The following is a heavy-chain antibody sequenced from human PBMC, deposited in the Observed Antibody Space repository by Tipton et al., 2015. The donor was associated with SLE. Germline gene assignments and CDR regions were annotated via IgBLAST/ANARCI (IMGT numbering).Heavy chain of an antibody. CDR1: GGSFSGYY. CDR2: IDHRGRT. D-gene: IGHD2-8*01. CDR3: ARHDTNYGRNWFDP. Sequence: TLSLTCAVYGGSFSGYYWSWIRQPPGKGLEWIGEIDHRGRTKYNPSLKSRVTISGDTSKNQFSLKLSSVTAADTAVYYCARHDTNYGRNWFDPWGQGTLVTVSS. J-gene: IGHJ5*02. V-gene: IGHV4-34*01.